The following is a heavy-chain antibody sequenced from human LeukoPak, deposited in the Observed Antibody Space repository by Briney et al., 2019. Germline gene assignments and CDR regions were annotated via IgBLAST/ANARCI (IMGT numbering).Heavy chain of an antibody. V-gene: IGHV3-23*01. Sequence: GGSLRLSCVASGFTLSSYPLSWVRQAPGKGLEWVAAISGSGVNTYYSDSVRGRFTISRDNSKNTLYLQVNSPEAEDTAVYYCAKGIYSSGWSYFDYWGHGTLVTVSS. D-gene: IGHD6-19*01. CDR3: AKGIYSSGWSYFDY. J-gene: IGHJ4*01. CDR2: ISGSGVNT. CDR1: GFTLSSYP.